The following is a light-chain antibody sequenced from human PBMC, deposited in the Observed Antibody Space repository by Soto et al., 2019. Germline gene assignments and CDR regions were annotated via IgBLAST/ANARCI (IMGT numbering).Light chain of an antibody. V-gene: IGKV3-11*01. Sequence: ELVLTQSPATLSLSPGERATLSCRARQSVGTYLAWYQHNPGQAPRLLIYDASNRAPGIPARFSGSGSGTDFTLTISSPEPEDFAVYYCQQRYNWPNTFGQGTKLEIK. CDR2: DAS. CDR1: QSVGTY. J-gene: IGKJ2*01. CDR3: QQRYNWPNT.